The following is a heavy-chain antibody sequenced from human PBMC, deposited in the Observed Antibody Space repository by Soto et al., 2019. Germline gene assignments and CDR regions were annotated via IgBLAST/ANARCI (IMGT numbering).Heavy chain of an antibody. J-gene: IGHJ1*01. CDR1: EPTVSSDW. Sequence: EVHLVESGGGLVQTGGSLRLSCALVEPTVSSDWMNWVRQAPGKGLEWVAHINQDGREKYYVDSVKGRFTTSRDNANKSPDLQINNLRAADTAMYYCSGGGGGALWGQGTVVTVSS. CDR2: INQDGREK. CDR3: SGGGGGAL. V-gene: IGHV3-7*04.